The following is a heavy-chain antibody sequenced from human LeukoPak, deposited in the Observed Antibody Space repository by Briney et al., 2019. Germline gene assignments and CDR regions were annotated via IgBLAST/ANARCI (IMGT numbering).Heavy chain of an antibody. CDR1: GHSFTNYW. CDR3: ARREVGSSASHFGY. V-gene: IGHV5-51*01. CDR2: IYPGDSDT. J-gene: IGHJ4*02. D-gene: IGHD6-6*01. Sequence: GESLKISCKVSGHSFTNYWIAWVRQMPGKGLELMGVIYPGDSDTRYSPSFEGQVTISVDKSVSTAYLQWSSLKASDTAVYFCARREVGSSASHFGYWGQGTLVTVSS.